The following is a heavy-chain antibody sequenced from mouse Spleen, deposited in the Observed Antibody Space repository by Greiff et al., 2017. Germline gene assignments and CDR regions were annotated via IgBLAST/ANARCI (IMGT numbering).Heavy chain of an antibody. J-gene: IGHJ2*01. CDR3: TRRVVAPDY. Sequence: VQLQESGAELVRPGASVTLSCKASGYTFTDYEMHWVKQTPVHGLEWIGAIDPETGGTAYNQKFKGKATLTADKSSSTAYMELRSLTSEDSAVYYCTRRVVAPDYWGQGTTLTVSS. D-gene: IGHD1-1*01. V-gene: IGHV1-15*01. CDR2: IDPETGGT. CDR1: GYTFTDYE.